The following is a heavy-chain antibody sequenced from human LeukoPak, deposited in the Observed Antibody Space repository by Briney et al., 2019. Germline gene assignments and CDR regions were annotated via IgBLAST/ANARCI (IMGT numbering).Heavy chain of an antibody. V-gene: IGHV3-21*01. CDR2: IGTSSNNI. J-gene: IGHJ4*02. Sequence: GGSLRLSCAASGLTFSRYNMIWVRQAPGEGLEWVSSIGTSSNNIYYTDSVKGRFTISRDNAKNSLYLQVDSLRVEDTAVYFCASGTVGNYALDYWGQGTLVTVSS. CDR3: ASGTVGNYALDY. CDR1: GLTFSRYN. D-gene: IGHD1-7*01.